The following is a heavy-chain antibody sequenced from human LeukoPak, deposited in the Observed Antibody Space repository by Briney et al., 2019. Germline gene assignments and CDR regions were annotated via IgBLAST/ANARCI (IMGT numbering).Heavy chain of an antibody. J-gene: IGHJ4*02. Sequence: GGSLRLSCAASGFTFSSYSMNWVRQAPGKGLEWVSSISSSSYIYYADSVKGRFTISRDNAKNSLYLQMNSLRAEDTAVYYCARAEGARETDYWGQGTLVTVSS. CDR2: ISSSSYI. CDR3: ARAEGARETDY. V-gene: IGHV3-21*01. CDR1: GFTFSSYS. D-gene: IGHD4/OR15-4a*01.